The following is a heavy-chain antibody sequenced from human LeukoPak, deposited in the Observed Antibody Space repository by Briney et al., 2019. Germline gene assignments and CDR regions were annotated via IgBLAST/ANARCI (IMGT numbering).Heavy chain of an antibody. V-gene: IGHV3-74*01. CDR3: ARVETTVTTLDY. CDR2: INHDGSST. Sequence: GGSLRLSCAASGFTFNYYWMHWVRQAPGKGLVWVSHINHDGSSTSYADSVKGRFTISRDNAKNTLYLQMNSLRAEDTAVDYCARVETTVTTLDYWGQGTLVTVSS. D-gene: IGHD4-17*01. J-gene: IGHJ4*02. CDR1: GFTFNYYW.